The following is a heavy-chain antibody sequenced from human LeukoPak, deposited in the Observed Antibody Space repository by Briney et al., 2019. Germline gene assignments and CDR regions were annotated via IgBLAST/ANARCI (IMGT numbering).Heavy chain of an antibody. CDR2: IRSKAYGGTT. D-gene: IGHD3-10*01. Sequence: GGSLRLSCTASGFTFGDYAMNWVRQAPGKGLEWVGFIRSKAYGGTTEYAASVKGRFTISRDDSKSIAYLQMNSLKTEDTAVYYCTRITMIRDPYFDYWGPGTLVTVSS. J-gene: IGHJ4*02. CDR3: TRITMIRDPYFDY. CDR1: GFTFGDYA. V-gene: IGHV3-49*04.